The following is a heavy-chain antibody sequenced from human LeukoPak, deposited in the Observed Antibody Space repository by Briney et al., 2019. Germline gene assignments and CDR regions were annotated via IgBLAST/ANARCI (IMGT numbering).Heavy chain of an antibody. Sequence: ASVKVSCTASGYTFTSYGISWVRQAPGQGLEWMGWISAYNGNTNYAQKLQGRVTMTTDTSTSTAYMELRSLRSDDTAVYYCARRGYCSSTSCHEGSYYYYGMDVWGQGTTVTVSS. CDR2: ISAYNGNT. V-gene: IGHV1-18*01. D-gene: IGHD2-2*01. CDR1: GYTFTSYG. CDR3: ARRGYCSSTSCHEGSYYYYGMDV. J-gene: IGHJ6*02.